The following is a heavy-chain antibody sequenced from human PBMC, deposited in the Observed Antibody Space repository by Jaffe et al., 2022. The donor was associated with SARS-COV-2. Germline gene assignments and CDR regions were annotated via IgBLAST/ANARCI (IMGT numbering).Heavy chain of an antibody. CDR1: GFTFDDYA. D-gene: IGHD5-12*01. CDR3: AKDKDGDGYPDRRDAFDI. V-gene: IGHV3-9*01. Sequence: EVQLVESGGGLVQPGRSLRLSCAASGFTFDDYAMHWVRQAPGKGLEWVSGISWNSGSIGYADSVKGRFTISRDNAKNSLYLQMNSLRAEDTALYYCAKDKDGDGYPDRRDAFDIWGQGTMVTVSS. J-gene: IGHJ3*02. CDR2: ISWNSGSI.